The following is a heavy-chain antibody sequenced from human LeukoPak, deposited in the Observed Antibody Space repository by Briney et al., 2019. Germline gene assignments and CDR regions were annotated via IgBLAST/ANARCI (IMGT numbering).Heavy chain of an antibody. CDR2: IYSSGST. Sequence: NPSETLSLTCTVSGDSISSGDYYWSWLRQPAGKGPEWIGRIYSSGSTNYKSSLKSRVTISVDTSKNQFSLKLSSVTAADTAVYYCARGLGYSSSWYQYNYYYYYMDVWGKGTTVTISS. D-gene: IGHD6-13*01. CDR1: GDSISSGDYY. J-gene: IGHJ6*03. CDR3: ARGLGYSSSWYQYNYYYYYMDV. V-gene: IGHV4-61*02.